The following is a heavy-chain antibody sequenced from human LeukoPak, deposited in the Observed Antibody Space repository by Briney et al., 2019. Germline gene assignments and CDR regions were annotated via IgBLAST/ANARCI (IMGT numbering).Heavy chain of an antibody. CDR3: ARDKYYYGSGSYSGYYYGMDV. J-gene: IGHJ6*04. D-gene: IGHD3-10*01. V-gene: IGHV4-34*01. Sequence: ASETLSLTCAVYGGSFSGYYWGWIRQPPGKGLEWIGEINHSGSTNYNLSLKSRVTISVDTSKNQFSLKLSSVTAADTAVYYCARDKYYYGSGSYSGYYYGMDVWGKGTTVTVSS. CDR1: GGSFSGYY. CDR2: INHSGST.